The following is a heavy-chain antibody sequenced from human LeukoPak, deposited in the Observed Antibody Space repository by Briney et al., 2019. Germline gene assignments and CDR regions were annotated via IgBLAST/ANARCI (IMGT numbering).Heavy chain of an antibody. J-gene: IGHJ5*02. CDR3: ARGAGYSSSWYIS. CDR2: ISSNGGST. V-gene: IGHV3-64*01. CDR1: GFTFSSYA. D-gene: IGHD6-13*01. Sequence: PGGSLRLSCAASGFTFSSYAMHWVRQAPGKGLEYVSAISSNGGSTYYANSVKGRFTISRDNSKNTLYLQMGSLRAEDRAVYYCARGAGYSSSWYISWGQGTLVTVSS.